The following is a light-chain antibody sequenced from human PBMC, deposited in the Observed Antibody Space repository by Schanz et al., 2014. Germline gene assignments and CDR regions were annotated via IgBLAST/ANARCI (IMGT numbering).Light chain of an antibody. Sequence: QSALTQPPSASGSPGQSVTISCTGTSSDVGGYNYVSWYQQHPGKAPKFMIYEVSKRPSGVPDRFSGSKSGNTASLTVSGLQAEDEADYYCISYAGSNILVFGGGTKLTVL. CDR3: ISYAGSNILV. CDR2: EVS. J-gene: IGLJ3*02. CDR1: SSDVGGYNY. V-gene: IGLV2-8*01.